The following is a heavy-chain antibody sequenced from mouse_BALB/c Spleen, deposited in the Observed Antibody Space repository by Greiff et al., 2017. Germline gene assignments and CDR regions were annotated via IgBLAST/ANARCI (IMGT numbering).Heavy chain of an antibody. CDR1: GFAFSSYD. V-gene: IGHV5-12-1*01. Sequence: EVQLVESGGGLVTPGGSLKLSCAASGFAFSSYDMSWVRQTPEKRLEWVAYISSGGGSTYYPDTVKGRFTISSDNAKNTLYLQMSSLKSEDTAMYYCSRHGGYDASHYYAMDYWGQGTSVTVSS. J-gene: IGHJ4*01. D-gene: IGHD2-14*01. CDR3: SRHGGYDASHYYAMDY. CDR2: ISSGGGST.